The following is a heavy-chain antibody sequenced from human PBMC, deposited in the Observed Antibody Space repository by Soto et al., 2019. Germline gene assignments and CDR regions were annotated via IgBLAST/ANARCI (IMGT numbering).Heavy chain of an antibody. CDR2: INPNSGGT. Sequence: QVQLVQSGAEVKKPGASVKVSCKASGYTFTGYYMHWVRQAPGQGLEWRGWINPNSGGTNYAQKFQGRVTMTRDTSISTAYMELSRLRSDDTAVYFCARDHRNHLVVVPALYGMDVWGQGTTVTVSS. CDR3: ARDHRNHLVVVPALYGMDV. D-gene: IGHD2-2*01. CDR1: GYTFTGYY. J-gene: IGHJ6*02. V-gene: IGHV1-2*02.